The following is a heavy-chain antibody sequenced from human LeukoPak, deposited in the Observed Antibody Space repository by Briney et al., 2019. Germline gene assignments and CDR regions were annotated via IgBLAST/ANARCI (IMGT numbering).Heavy chain of an antibody. J-gene: IGHJ4*02. V-gene: IGHV1-3*01. D-gene: IGHD2-15*01. CDR1: GYTFTSYA. CDR2: INAGNGNT. Sequence: ASVKVSCKASGYTFTSYAMHWVRQAPGQRLEWMGWINAGNGNTKYSQKFQGRVTITRDASASTAYMELSSLRSEDTAVYYCARECSGGSRYAHWGQGTLVTVSS. CDR3: ARECSGGSRYAH.